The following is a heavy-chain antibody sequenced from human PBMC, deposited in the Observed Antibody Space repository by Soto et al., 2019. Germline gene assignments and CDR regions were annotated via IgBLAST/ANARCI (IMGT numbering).Heavy chain of an antibody. CDR1: GYSFTRYG. CDR3: ARMGDVPYYYYGLDV. V-gene: IGHV1-18*01. D-gene: IGHD3-16*01. CDR2: ISGFNSNT. Sequence: QVQLVQSGAEVKKPGASVKVSCKASGYSFTRYGISWVRQAPGQGLEWMGWISGFNSNTNYPEYHQGRITMTTDTSTSTAYMEVRNLISDDTAVYYCARMGDVPYYYYGLDVWGQGTTVTVSS. J-gene: IGHJ6*02.